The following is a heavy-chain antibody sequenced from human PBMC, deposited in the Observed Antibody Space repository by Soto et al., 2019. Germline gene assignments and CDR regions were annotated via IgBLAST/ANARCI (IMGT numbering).Heavy chain of an antibody. CDR2: KYYRSKWYN. V-gene: IGHV6-1*01. CDR1: GNSVSSNSAA. J-gene: IGHJ4*02. CDR3: AKSSSGCGIDY. D-gene: IGHD6-19*01. Sequence: PSQTISLTCAISGNSVSSNSAAWHWIRQSPSRGLEWMGRKYYRSKWYNDYAVSVKSRITINPDTSKNQFSLQLNSVTPEDTAVYYCAKSSSGCGIDYWGQGTLVTVSS.